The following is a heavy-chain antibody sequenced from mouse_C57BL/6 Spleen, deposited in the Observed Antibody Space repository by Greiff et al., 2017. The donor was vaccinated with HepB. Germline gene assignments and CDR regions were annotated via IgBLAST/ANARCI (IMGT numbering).Heavy chain of an antibody. V-gene: IGHV1-64*01. CDR2: IHPNSGST. J-gene: IGHJ4*01. CDR1: GYTFTSYW. CDR3: ARREITRITTVVEDYAMDY. D-gene: IGHD1-1*01. Sequence: QVQLQQSGAELVKPGASVKLSCKASGYTFTSYWMHWVKQRPGQGLEWIGMIHPNSGSTNYNEKFKSKATLTVDKSSSTAYMQLSSLTSEDSAVYYCARREITRITTVVEDYAMDYWGQGTSVTVSS.